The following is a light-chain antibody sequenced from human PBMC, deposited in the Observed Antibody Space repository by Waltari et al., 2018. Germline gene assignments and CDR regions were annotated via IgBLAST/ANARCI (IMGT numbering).Light chain of an antibody. CDR3: HQYNSWPQT. V-gene: IGKV3-15*01. CDR2: GAS. J-gene: IGKJ1*01. Sequence: EIVMTQSPPTLSVSPGERVTLSCRASQTIGSNLAWYQQNPGQAPLLLIYGASTRATGVPARFSGSQSGTDFTLTISSLQSEDFAVYYCHQYNSWPQTFGQGTKVEVK. CDR1: QTIGSN.